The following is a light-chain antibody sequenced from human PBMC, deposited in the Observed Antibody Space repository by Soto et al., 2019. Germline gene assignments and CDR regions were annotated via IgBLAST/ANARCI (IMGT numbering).Light chain of an antibody. CDR1: QSVSSY. CDR2: YAS. V-gene: IGKV3-11*01. CDR3: HQRGNWPLT. J-gene: IGKJ4*01. Sequence: EIVLTQSPATLSLSPGERATLSCRASQSVSSYLAWYQQKPGQAPRLLIYYASNRATGIPARFSGSGSGTDFTLTSSSLEPEDFSVYYCHQRGNWPLTFGGGTKVEIK.